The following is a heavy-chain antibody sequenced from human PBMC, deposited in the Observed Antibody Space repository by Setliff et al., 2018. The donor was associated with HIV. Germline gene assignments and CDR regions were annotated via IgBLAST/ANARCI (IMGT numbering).Heavy chain of an antibody. CDR2: INVDSGNT. V-gene: IGHV1-3*03. CDR3: ARERDSNGYQFDY. J-gene: IGHJ4*02. Sequence: GASVKVSCKASGFTFTNYAIHWVRQAPGQRLEWMRWINVDSGNTKYLQDLQGRVTITKDRSASTAYMEVSNLRSEDMAVYYCARERDSNGYQFDYWGQGTLVTVSS. CDR1: GFTFTNYA. D-gene: IGHD3-22*01.